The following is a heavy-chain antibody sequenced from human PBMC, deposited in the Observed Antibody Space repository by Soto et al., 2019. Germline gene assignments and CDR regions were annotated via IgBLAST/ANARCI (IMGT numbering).Heavy chain of an antibody. J-gene: IGHJ4*01. CDR3: TTDSYSTMIEVRFDY. CDR2: IKSKALGGTT. D-gene: IGHD3-22*01. Sequence: PVGSLRLSCAGSGFAFSNACINWVRHVPGKGLEWVGRIKSKALGGTTDFAAPVRGRFAITRDDSRNVAYMQMNSLYTEDTAVYYCTTDSYSTMIEVRFDYWGHGTLVTVS. CDR1: GFAFSNAC. V-gene: IGHV3-15*07.